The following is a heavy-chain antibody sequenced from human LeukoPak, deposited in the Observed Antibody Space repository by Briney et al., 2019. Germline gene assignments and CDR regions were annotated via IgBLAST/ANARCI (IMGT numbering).Heavy chain of an antibody. J-gene: IGHJ4*02. V-gene: IGHV1-69*04. CDR2: IIPILGIA. Sequence: ASVKVSCKASGGTFSSYAITWVRQAPGQGLEWMGRIIPILGIANYAQKFQGRVTITADKSTSTAYMELTSLRSEDTAVYYCARVRDTFDYWGQGTLVTVSS. D-gene: IGHD5-18*01. CDR1: GGTFSSYA. CDR3: ARVRDTFDY.